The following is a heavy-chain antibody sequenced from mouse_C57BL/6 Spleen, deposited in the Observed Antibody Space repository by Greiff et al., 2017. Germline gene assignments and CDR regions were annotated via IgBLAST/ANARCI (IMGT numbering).Heavy chain of an antibody. CDR3: ARGATVVACDY. J-gene: IGHJ2*01. Sequence: VQLQQSVAELVRPGASVKLSCTASGFNIKNNYMHWVKQRPEQGLEWIGRIDPANGNTKYAPKFQGKATITADTSSNTADLQLSSLTSEDTAIYYCARGATVVACDYWGQGTTLTVSS. D-gene: IGHD1-1*01. CDR2: IDPANGNT. CDR1: GFNIKNNY. V-gene: IGHV14-3*01.